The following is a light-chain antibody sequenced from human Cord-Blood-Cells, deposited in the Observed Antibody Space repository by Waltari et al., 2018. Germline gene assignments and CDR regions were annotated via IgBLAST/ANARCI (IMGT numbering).Light chain of an antibody. J-gene: IGKJ2*01. CDR1: QRISSW. Sequence: DIQMTQSPSTLSASVGDRATITCRASQRISSWLAWYQQKPGKAPKLLIYNASSLESGVPSRFSGSGSGTEVTLTISSLQPDDFATYYCQQYNSYPYTFGQGTKLEIK. V-gene: IGKV1-5*03. CDR3: QQYNSYPYT. CDR2: NAS.